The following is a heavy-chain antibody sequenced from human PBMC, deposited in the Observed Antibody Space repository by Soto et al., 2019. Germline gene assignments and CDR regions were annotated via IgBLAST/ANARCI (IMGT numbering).Heavy chain of an antibody. D-gene: IGHD4-17*01. J-gene: IGHJ3*02. V-gene: IGHV3-21*01. CDR2: ISSSSSYI. CDR1: GFTFSSYS. CDR3: ARDVRDGDYGALDI. Sequence: GGSLRLSCAASGFTFSSYSMNWVRQAPGKGLEWVSSISSSSSYIYYADSVKGRFTISRDNAKNSLYLQMNSLRAEDTAVYYCARDVRDGDYGALDIWGQGTMVTVSS.